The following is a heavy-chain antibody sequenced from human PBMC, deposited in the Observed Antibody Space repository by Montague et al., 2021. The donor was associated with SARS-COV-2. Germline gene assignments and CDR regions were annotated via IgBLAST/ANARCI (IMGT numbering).Heavy chain of an antibody. CDR1: GASIRSNYW. Sequence: SETLSLTCAVSGASIRSNYWGSWVRQPPGKGLEWIAEIHHGGGAHSNPSLGGRVTISVDTSKNQFSLHVNSVTAADTAVYYCGSQGGYYRDYWGQGILVTVSS. CDR3: GSQGGYYRDY. J-gene: IGHJ4*02. D-gene: IGHD3-22*01. CDR2: IHHGGGA. V-gene: IGHV4-4*02.